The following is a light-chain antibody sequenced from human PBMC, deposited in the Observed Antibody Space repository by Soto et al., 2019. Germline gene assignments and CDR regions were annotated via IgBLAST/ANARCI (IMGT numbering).Light chain of an antibody. CDR1: SSNIGAGYD. CDR3: QSYDSSLRGFYV. CDR2: GNS. V-gene: IGLV1-40*01. Sequence: QSALTQPPSVSGAPGQRVTISCTGSSSNIGAGYDVHWYQQLPGTAPKLLIYGNSNRPSGVPDRFSGSKSGTSASLAITGLQAEDEADYYCQSYDSSLRGFYVFGTGTKATVL. J-gene: IGLJ1*01.